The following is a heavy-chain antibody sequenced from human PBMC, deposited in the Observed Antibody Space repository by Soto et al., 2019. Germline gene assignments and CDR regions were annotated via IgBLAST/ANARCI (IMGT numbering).Heavy chain of an antibody. V-gene: IGHV4-30-2*02. CDR3: ARRYGSAFDI. D-gene: IGHD4-17*01. CDR1: GGSISSGGYS. J-gene: IGHJ3*02. Sequence: PSETLSLTCAVSGGSISSGGYSWSWIRQPPGKGLEWIGYIYHSGSTYYNPSLKSRVTISVDTSKNQFSLKLSSVTAADTAVYYCARRYGSAFDIWGHGTMVTVSS. CDR2: IYHSGST.